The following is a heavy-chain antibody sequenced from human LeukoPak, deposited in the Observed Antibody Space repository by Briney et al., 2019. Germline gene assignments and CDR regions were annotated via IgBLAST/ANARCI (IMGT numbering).Heavy chain of an antibody. D-gene: IGHD3-3*01. V-gene: IGHV5-51*01. CDR1: GYTFSSYW. CDR2: IYPGDSDT. Sequence: GESLKISCKGSGYTFSSYWIGGVRQMPGKGLEWMGIIYPGDSDTRYSPSLQGQVTISVDTSIGTAYLQWSSLRASDTAIYYCARQNDFRLDYWGQGTLVTVSS. CDR3: ARQNDFRLDY. J-gene: IGHJ4*02.